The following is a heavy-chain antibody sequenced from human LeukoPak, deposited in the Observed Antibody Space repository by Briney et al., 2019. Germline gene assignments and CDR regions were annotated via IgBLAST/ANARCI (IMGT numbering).Heavy chain of an antibody. J-gene: IGHJ4*02. V-gene: IGHV4-31*03. D-gene: IGHD6-6*01. CDR2: IHYSGST. CDR3: AAAATSSSSELGY. Sequence: SETLSLTCTVSGGSINSGSYYWSWIRQHPGKGLEWIVYIHYSGSTYYNPSLKSRLTISVDTSKNQLSLKLSPVTAADTAVYYCAAAATSSSSELGYWGQGTLVTVSS. CDR1: GGSINSGSYY.